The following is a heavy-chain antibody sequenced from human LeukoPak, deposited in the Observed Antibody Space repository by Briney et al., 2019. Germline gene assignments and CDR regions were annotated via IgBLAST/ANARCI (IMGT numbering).Heavy chain of an antibody. CDR1: GFTFSSYE. V-gene: IGHV3-48*03. Sequence: GGSLRLSCAASGFTFSSYEMNWVRQAPGKGLEWVSYISSSGSTIYYADSVKGRFTISRDNAKNPLYLQMNSLRAEDTAVYYCARDGLEQQLAEYYYYGMDVWGQGTTVTVSS. CDR3: ARDGLEQQLAEYYYYGMDV. D-gene: IGHD6-13*01. CDR2: ISSSGSTI. J-gene: IGHJ6*02.